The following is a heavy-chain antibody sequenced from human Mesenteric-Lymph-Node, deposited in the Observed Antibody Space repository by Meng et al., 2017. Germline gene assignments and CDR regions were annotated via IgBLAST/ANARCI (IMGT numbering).Heavy chain of an antibody. CDR2: ISGSGGST. V-gene: IGHV3-23*01. D-gene: IGHD2-15*01. CDR3: AREGGLKYCSGGSCYSNYYYGMDV. J-gene: IGHJ6*02. CDR1: GFSFSNYA. Sequence: GESLKISCAVSGFSFSNYAMTWVRQAPGKGLEWVSAISGSGGSTFYADSVKGRFTISRDNAKNTLYLQMNSLRAEDTAVYYCAREGGLKYCSGGSCYSNYYYGMDVWGQGTTVTVSS.